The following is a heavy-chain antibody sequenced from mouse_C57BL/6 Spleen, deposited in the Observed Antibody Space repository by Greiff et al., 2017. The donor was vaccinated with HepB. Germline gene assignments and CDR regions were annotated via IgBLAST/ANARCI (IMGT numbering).Heavy chain of an antibody. Sequence: QVQLKQSGPELVKPGASVKISCKASGYAFSSSWMNWVKQRPGKGLEWIGRIYPGDGDTNYNGKFKGKAKLTADKSSSTAYMQLSSLTSEDSAVYFCAREHYYGSSYPYFDYWGQGTTLTVSS. CDR1: GYAFSSSW. CDR3: AREHYYGSSYPYFDY. J-gene: IGHJ2*01. V-gene: IGHV1-82*01. CDR2: IYPGDGDT. D-gene: IGHD1-1*01.